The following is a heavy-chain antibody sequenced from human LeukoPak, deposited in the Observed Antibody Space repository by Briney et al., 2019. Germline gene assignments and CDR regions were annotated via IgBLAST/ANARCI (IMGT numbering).Heavy chain of an antibody. D-gene: IGHD6-6*01. CDR2: INPIFGIA. Sequence: ASVKVSCKASGYTFTGYYMHWVRQAPGQGLEWMGWINPIFGIANYAQKFQGRVTITADKSTSTAYMELSSLRSEDTAVYYCARAGSSLVWFDPWGQGTLVTVSS. CDR3: ARAGSSLVWFDP. V-gene: IGHV1-69*10. CDR1: GYTFTGYY. J-gene: IGHJ5*02.